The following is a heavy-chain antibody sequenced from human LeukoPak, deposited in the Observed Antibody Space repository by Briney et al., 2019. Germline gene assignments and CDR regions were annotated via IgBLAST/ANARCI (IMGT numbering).Heavy chain of an antibody. Sequence: GGSLRVSCATSGFTFDDYAMHWVRQAPGKGLEWVSGISWNSVSIGYTDSVKGRFTISRDNAKNSLYLQMNSLRPEDTALYYCAKDKAGHDYYFDYWGQGTLVTVSS. CDR1: GFTFDDYA. D-gene: IGHD6-13*01. J-gene: IGHJ4*02. V-gene: IGHV3-9*01. CDR2: ISWNSVSI. CDR3: AKDKAGHDYYFDY.